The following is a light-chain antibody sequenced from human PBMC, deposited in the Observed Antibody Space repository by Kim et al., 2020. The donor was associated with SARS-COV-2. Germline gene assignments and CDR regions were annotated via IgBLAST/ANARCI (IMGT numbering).Light chain of an antibody. J-gene: IGLJ1*01. CDR2: DNS. CDR3: GTWDSSLSVFV. V-gene: IGLV1-51*01. Sequence: QKVTISCSGSSSDIGNNYVSWYQQLPGTAPKFVIYDNSKRPSGIADRFSVSKSGTSATLGITGLQTGDEADYYCGTWDSSLSVFVFGTGTKVTVL. CDR1: SSDIGNNY.